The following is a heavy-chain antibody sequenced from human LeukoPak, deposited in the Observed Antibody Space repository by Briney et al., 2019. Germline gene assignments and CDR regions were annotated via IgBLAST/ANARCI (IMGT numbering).Heavy chain of an antibody. CDR2: ISGTGDST. D-gene: IGHD6-13*01. CDR3: ANNRGSSWSGFDY. J-gene: IGHJ4*02. Sequence: GGSLRLSCAASGFIFSSYAMSWVRQAPGKGLEWVSSISGTGDSTYSADSVKGRFTISRDNSKNTLYLQMSSLRAEDTAVYYCANNRGSSWSGFDYWGQGTLVTVSS. V-gene: IGHV3-23*01. CDR1: GFIFSSYA.